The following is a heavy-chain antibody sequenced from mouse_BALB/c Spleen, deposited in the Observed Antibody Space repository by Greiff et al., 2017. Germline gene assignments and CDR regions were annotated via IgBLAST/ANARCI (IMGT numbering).Heavy chain of an antibody. CDR2: ISYSGST. D-gene: IGHD2-3*01. Sequence: EVQLQQSGPGLVKPSQSLSLTCTVTGYSITSDYAWNWIRQFPGNKLEWMGYISYSGSTSYNPSLKSRISITRDTSKNQFFLQLNSVTTEDTATYYCARSYDGYSTFAYWGQGTLVTVSA. CDR1: GYSITSDYA. V-gene: IGHV3-2*02. CDR3: ARSYDGYSTFAY. J-gene: IGHJ3*01.